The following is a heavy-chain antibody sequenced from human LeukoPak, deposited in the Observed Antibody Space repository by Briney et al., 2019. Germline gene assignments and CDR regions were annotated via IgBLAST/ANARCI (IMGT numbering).Heavy chain of an antibody. CDR3: ARDLISGSGSCDD. Sequence: GGSLRLSCAASGFTFSNYWMHWVRQAPGKGLVWVSRIRSDGGDMNYADSVKGRFTVSRDNARNTLYLLMNNLRAEDTAVYYCARDLISGSGSCDDWGQGALVTVSS. CDR2: IRSDGGDM. V-gene: IGHV3-74*01. D-gene: IGHD3-10*01. CDR1: GFTFSNYW. J-gene: IGHJ4*02.